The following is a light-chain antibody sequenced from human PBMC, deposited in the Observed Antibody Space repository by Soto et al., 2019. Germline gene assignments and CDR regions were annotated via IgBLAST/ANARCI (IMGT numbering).Light chain of an antibody. Sequence: DIQKTQPPSSLSASVGDIVTITCRASQSISSYLNWYQQKPAKAHKLLIYAASSLQSGIPSRLSCSGPWTDFPLPIRGPQLEACGPCSWHQSYRTPQALDQGT. CDR1: QSISSY. V-gene: IGKV1-39*01. CDR2: AAS. CDR3: HQSYRTPQA. J-gene: IGKJ5*01.